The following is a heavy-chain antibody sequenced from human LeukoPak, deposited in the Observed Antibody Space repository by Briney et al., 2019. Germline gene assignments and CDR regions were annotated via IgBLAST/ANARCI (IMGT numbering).Heavy chain of an antibody. J-gene: IGHJ4*02. Sequence: PSETLSLTCAVYGGSFSGYYWSWIRQPPGKGLEWIGEINHSGSTNYNPSLKSRVTISVDTSKNQFSLKLSSVTAADTAVYYCARRPTVTTGAFDYWGQGTLVTVSS. V-gene: IGHV4-34*01. D-gene: IGHD4-17*01. CDR1: GGSFSGYY. CDR3: ARRPTVTTGAFDY. CDR2: INHSGST.